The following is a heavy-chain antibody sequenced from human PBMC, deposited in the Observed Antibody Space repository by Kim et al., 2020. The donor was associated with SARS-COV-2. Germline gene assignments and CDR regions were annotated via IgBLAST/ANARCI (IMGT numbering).Heavy chain of an antibody. J-gene: IGHJ4*02. CDR2: INSDGSST. CDR1: GFTFSSYW. D-gene: IGHD3-10*01. Sequence: GGSLRLSCAASGFTFSSYWMHWVRQAPGKGLVWVSRINSDGSSTSYADSVKGRFTISRDNAKNTLYLQMNRLRAEDTAVYYCARGWFGAYYFDYWGQGTLVTVSS. V-gene: IGHV3-74*01. CDR3: ARGWFGAYYFDY.